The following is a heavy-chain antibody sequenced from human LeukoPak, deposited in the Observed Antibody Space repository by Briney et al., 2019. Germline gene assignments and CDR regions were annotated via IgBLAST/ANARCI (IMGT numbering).Heavy chain of an antibody. J-gene: IGHJ4*02. D-gene: IGHD3-22*01. V-gene: IGHV3-23*01. Sequence: GGSLRLSCAASGFTFSSYAMSWVRQAPGKGLEWVSAISGSGGSTYYADSVKGRFTISRDNSKNTLYLQMNSLRAEDTAVYYCAKGPYYYDSSGYYNYFDYWGQGTLVTVSS. CDR3: AKGPYYYDSSGYYNYFDY. CDR1: GFTFSSYA. CDR2: ISGSGGST.